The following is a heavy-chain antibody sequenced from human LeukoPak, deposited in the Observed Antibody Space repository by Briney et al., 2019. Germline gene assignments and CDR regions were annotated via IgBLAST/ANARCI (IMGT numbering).Heavy chain of an antibody. J-gene: IGHJ4*02. D-gene: IGHD6-13*01. V-gene: IGHV4-4*07. CDR3: ARDRDSSTWYSYFDY. CDR2: IYTSGST. CDR1: GGSISSYY. Sequence: SETLSLTCTVSGGSISSYYWSWIRQPAGKGLEWIGRIYTSGSTNYNPSLKSRVTMSVGGSKNQFSLKLSSVTAADTAVYYCARDRDSSTWYSYFDYWGQGTLVTVSS.